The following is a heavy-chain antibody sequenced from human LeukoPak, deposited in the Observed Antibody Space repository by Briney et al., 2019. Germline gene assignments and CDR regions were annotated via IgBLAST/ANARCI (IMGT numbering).Heavy chain of an antibody. CDR1: GGSISSYY. Sequence: PSETLSLTCTVSGGSISSYYWSWIRQPAGKGLEWIGRIYTSGSTNYNPSLKSRVTISVDTSKNQFSLKLSSVTAADTAVYYCASIGVVITRDYWGQGTLVTVSS. CDR3: ASIGVVITRDY. J-gene: IGHJ4*02. V-gene: IGHV4-4*07. D-gene: IGHD3-3*01. CDR2: IYTSGST.